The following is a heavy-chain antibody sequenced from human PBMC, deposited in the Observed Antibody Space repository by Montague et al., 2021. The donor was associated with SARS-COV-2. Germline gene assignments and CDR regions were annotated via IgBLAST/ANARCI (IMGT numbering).Heavy chain of an antibody. J-gene: IGHJ4*02. Sequence: SEILSLTCTVSGGSISSSSYYWGWIRQPPGKGLEWIGSIYYSGSTYYNPSLKSRVTISVDTSKNQFSLKLSSVTAADTAVYYCARTGLLRYLDGLISAPGTQYFFDSWGQGTLVTVSS. D-gene: IGHD3-9*01. CDR3: ARTGLLRYLDGLISAPGTQYFFDS. CDR1: GGSISSSSYY. V-gene: IGHV4-39*01. CDR2: IYYSGST.